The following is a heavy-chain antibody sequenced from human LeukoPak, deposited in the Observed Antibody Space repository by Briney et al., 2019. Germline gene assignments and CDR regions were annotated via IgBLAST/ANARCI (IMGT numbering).Heavy chain of an antibody. CDR2: INHSGST. D-gene: IGHD5-18*01. Sequence: SETLSLTCAVSGGSFSGYYWSWIRQPPGKGLEWIGEINHSGSTNYNPSLRSRVTISVDTSKNQFSLKLSSVTAADTAVYYCASGYSYGYGYWGQGTLVTVSS. V-gene: IGHV4-34*01. J-gene: IGHJ4*02. CDR3: ASGYSYGYGY. CDR1: GGSFSGYY.